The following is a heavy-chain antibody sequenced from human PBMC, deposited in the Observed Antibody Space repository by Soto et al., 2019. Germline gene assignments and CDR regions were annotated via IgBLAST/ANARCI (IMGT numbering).Heavy chain of an antibody. CDR1: GFTFSASS. V-gene: IGHV3-48*01. CDR3: ARGGEGY. J-gene: IGHJ4*02. CDR2: ISDTSTNI. D-gene: IGHD3-16*01. Sequence: EVQLVQSGGGLVRPGGSLRLSCAASGFTFSASSMNWVRQAPGKVLEWVSYISDTSTNIFYVDAVKGRFTISRDNAKNSVYLQMNSRRVEDTAVYYCARGGEGYWGQGTLVTVSS.